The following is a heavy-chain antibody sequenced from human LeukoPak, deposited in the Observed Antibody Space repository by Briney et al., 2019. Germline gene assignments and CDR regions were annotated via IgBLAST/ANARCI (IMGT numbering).Heavy chain of an antibody. D-gene: IGHD5-12*01. CDR2: IYWNDDK. Sequence: SGPTLVNPTQTPTLTCTFSGFSLSTSGVGVGWIRQPPGKALEWLALIYWNDDKRYSPSLKSRLTISKDTSKNQVVLTMTNMDPVDTATYYCARSYSDYDYFNNWFDPWGQGTLVTVSS. J-gene: IGHJ5*02. V-gene: IGHV2-5*01. CDR1: GFSLSTSGVG. CDR3: ARSYSDYDYFNNWFDP.